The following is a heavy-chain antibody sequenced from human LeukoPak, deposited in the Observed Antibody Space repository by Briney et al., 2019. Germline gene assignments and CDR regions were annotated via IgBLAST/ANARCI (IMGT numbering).Heavy chain of an antibody. V-gene: IGHV3-21*01. CDR2: ISSDTSYI. D-gene: IGHD4-17*01. J-gene: IGHJ4*02. CDR1: GFTFSSYN. CDR3: ARDTSTVTNREFDY. Sequence: GRSLRLSCAASGFTFSSYNMNWVRQAPGKGLEWVSLISSDTSYIHYADSVKGRFTISRDNAKNSVFLQMNSLRAEDTAVYYCARDTSTVTNREFDYWGQGTLVTVS.